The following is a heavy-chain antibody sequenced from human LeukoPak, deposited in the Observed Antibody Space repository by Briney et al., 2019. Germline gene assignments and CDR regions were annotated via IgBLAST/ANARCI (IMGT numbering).Heavy chain of an antibody. CDR2: IAGSGATT. J-gene: IGHJ4*02. D-gene: IGHD3-10*01. V-gene: IGHV3-48*03. CDR3: ARSYSGSYWYY. CDR1: GFTFSIYE. Sequence: GGSLRLSCAASGFTFSIYEMNWVRQAPGKGLEWVSTIAGSGATTYYADSVKGRFTVSRDNAKNTLYLQMNSLRAEDTAVYYCARSYSGSYWYYWGQGTLVTVSS.